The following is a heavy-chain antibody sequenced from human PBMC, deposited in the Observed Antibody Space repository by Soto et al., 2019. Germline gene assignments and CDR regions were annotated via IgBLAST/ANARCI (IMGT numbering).Heavy chain of an antibody. CDR3: ATMNGYFEY. Sequence: PGGSLRLSCADSGFRLSSYSMSWVRQTPGKGLEWVAAITATGDRTYYADSVTGRFTISRDNSKKTHYLQMTSLRAEDKAMYYCATMNGYFEYWGQGTPVTVSS. CDR2: ITATGDRT. D-gene: IGHD3-22*01. J-gene: IGHJ4*02. CDR1: GFRLSSYS. V-gene: IGHV3-23*01.